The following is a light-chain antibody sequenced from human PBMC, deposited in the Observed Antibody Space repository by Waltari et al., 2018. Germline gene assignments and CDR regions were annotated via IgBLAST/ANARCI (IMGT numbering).Light chain of an antibody. CDR1: QDVDNF. Sequence: DIQMTQSPSSIPASVGDRVTITCRASQDVDNFLAWYQQKPGKAPRRLVHYAANLESGVPSRFSGSGSGTEYILTINSLQSEDIATYYCQQYENFPYTFGEGTKVEIK. CDR2: YAA. J-gene: IGKJ2*01. CDR3: QQYENFPYT. V-gene: IGKV1-33*01.